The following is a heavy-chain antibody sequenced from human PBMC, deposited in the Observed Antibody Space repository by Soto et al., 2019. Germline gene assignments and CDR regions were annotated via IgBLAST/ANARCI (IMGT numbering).Heavy chain of an antibody. V-gene: IGHV4-4*02. CDR1: GGSISSSNW. CDR3: ARGGSYYDY. J-gene: IGHJ4*02. CDR2: IYYSGST. Sequence: SETLSLTCAVSGGSISSSNWWTWVRQSPGKGLEWIGEIYYSGSTNYNPSLKSRVTITVDTSRNQFSLKLTSVTAADTAVYYCARGGSYYDYWGQGTLVTVSS. D-gene: IGHD3-10*01.